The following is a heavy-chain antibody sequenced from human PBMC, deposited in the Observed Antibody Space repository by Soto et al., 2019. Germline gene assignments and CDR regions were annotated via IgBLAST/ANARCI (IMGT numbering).Heavy chain of an antibody. V-gene: IGHV3-23*01. CDR1: GFTFSSFA. Sequence: EVVLLESGGGLVQPGGSLRLSCAASGFTFSSFAMSWVRQTPGKGLEWLSGISGGGGGSYYADSVKGRFTISRDNAKNTLDLQMNSLRVEVTALYYCAKDQLTACGDYYYHYGMDVWGRGTAVTVSS. CDR2: ISGGGGGS. CDR3: AKDQLTACGDYYYHYGMDV. D-gene: IGHD2-21*01. J-gene: IGHJ6*02.